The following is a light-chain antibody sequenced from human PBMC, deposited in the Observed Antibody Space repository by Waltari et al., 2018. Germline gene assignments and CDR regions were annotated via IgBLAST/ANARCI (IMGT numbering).Light chain of an antibody. CDR3: QHRGHWPPDAT. CDR2: DAS. Sequence: EIVLTQSPATLSLSPGERATLSCRASQSVTNPLAWYQQKPGQSPRLLIYDASNRATGIPARLSGSGSGTDFTLTISSLEPEDFAVYYCQHRGHWPPDATFGPGTKVDIK. CDR1: QSVTNP. J-gene: IGKJ3*01. V-gene: IGKV3-11*01.